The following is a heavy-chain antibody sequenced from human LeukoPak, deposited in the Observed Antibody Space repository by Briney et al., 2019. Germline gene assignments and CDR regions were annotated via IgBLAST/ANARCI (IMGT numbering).Heavy chain of an antibody. D-gene: IGHD6-6*01. CDR2: INHSGST. CDR3: VRAGYSSSSYIDY. Sequence: SETLSLTCAGYGGSFSGYYWSWIRQPPGKGLEWIGEINHSGSTNYNPSLKSRVTISVDTSKNQFSLKLSSVTAADTAVYYCVRAGYSSSSYIDYWGQGTLVTVSS. J-gene: IGHJ4*02. CDR1: GGSFSGYY. V-gene: IGHV4-34*01.